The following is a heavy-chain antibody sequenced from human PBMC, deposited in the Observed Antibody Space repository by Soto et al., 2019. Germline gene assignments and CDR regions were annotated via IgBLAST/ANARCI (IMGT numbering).Heavy chain of an antibody. D-gene: IGHD4-17*01. Sequence: QVQLQESGPGLVKPSETLSLTCTVSGGSISSYSWTWIRQPPGKGLEWIGYVYNSGSSSKNPSLKRRVTLSIDTAENQFSLKLTSVTAADTAVYYLARCPMTTEYLPFYYMDGLGKGTTVTVSS. CDR3: ARCPMTTEYLPFYYMDG. CDR1: GGSISSYS. CDR2: VYNSGSS. J-gene: IGHJ6*03. V-gene: IGHV4-59*13.